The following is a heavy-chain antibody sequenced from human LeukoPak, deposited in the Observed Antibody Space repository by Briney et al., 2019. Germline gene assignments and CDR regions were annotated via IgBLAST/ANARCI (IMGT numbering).Heavy chain of an antibody. CDR1: GIPFIDAW. CDR2: IKGTTADGTT. Sequence: GGSLRLSCELSGIPFIDAWMSWVRQAPGRGLEWVGRIKGTTADGTTAYAAPVKGRFLITRDDSQRMVYLQMDSLKIEDTAVYFCTWVDCSGGSCYFASWGQGTQVTVSS. V-gene: IGHV3-15*01. J-gene: IGHJ4*02. CDR3: TWVDCSGGSCYFAS. D-gene: IGHD2-15*01.